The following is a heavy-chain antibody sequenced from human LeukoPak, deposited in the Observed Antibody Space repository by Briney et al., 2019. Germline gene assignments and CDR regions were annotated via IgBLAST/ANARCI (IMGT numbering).Heavy chain of an antibody. V-gene: IGHV3-21*01. Sequence: GGSLRLSCAASGFTFSSYSMNWVRQAPGKGLEWVSSISSSSYIYYADSVKGRFTISRDNAKNSLYLQMNSLRAEDTAVYYCALGSSSSGGAFDIWGQGTMVTVSS. J-gene: IGHJ3*02. CDR3: ALGSSSSGGAFDI. CDR1: GFTFSSYS. D-gene: IGHD6-6*01. CDR2: ISSSSYI.